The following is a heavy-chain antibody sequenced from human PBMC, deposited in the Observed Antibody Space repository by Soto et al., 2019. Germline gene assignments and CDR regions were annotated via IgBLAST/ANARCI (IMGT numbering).Heavy chain of an antibody. V-gene: IGHV4-39*01. CDR1: GGSIISSSYY. D-gene: IGHD2-21*01. Sequence: SEILSLTCTVSGGSIISSSYYFVCIRQPPGKGLEWIGSIYYSGSTYYNPSLKSRVTISVDTSKNQFSLKLSSVTAADTAVYYCARQIRMLLYYFDYWGQGTLVTVSS. CDR3: ARQIRMLLYYFDY. J-gene: IGHJ4*02. CDR2: IYYSGST.